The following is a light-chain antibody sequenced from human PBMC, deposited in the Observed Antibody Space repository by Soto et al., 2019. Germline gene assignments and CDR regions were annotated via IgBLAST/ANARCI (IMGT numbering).Light chain of an antibody. CDR1: SGDIGTYNL. CDR2: EGN. V-gene: IGLV2-23*01. J-gene: IGLJ2*01. CDR3: CSYAGSTTFVV. Sequence: QSVLTQPASVSGSPGQSITISCAATSGDIGTYNLVSWYQHHPGKAPRLLIYEGNKRPSGVSNRFSGSKSGNTASLTISGLHPEDEADYHCCSYAGSTTFVVFGGGTKVTVL.